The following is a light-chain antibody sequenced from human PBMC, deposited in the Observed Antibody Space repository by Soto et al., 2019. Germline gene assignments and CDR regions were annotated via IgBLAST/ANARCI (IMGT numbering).Light chain of an antibody. V-gene: IGLV1-51*01. CDR1: SSNIGKNY. Sequence: QSVLTQPPSVSAAPGQKVTISCSGSSSNIGKNYVSWYQRLPGTAPKLLIYDNNERSSGMPDRFSGSKSGTSATLGIAGLQAEDEADYYCGTWDTSLSAVVFGGGTKLTVL. CDR2: DNN. CDR3: GTWDTSLSAVV. J-gene: IGLJ2*01.